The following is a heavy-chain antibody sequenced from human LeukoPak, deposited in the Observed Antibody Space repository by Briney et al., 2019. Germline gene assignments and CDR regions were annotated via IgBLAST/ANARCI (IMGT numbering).Heavy chain of an antibody. Sequence: GGSLRLSCAASGFTVSSNYMSWVRQAPGKGLEWVSVIYSGGSTYYADSVKGRFTISRDNSKNTLYLQMNSLRAEDTAVYYCARGRVKSVVYAGDVFDIWGQGTMVTVSS. J-gene: IGHJ3*02. CDR3: ARGRVKSVVYAGDVFDI. V-gene: IGHV3-53*01. CDR1: GFTVSSNY. CDR2: IYSGGST. D-gene: IGHD2-8*02.